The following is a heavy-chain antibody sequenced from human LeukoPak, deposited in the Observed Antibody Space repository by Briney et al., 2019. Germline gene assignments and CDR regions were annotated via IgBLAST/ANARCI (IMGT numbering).Heavy chain of an antibody. D-gene: IGHD3-22*01. Sequence: GGSLRLSCAASGFIFNNYGLIWVRQAPGKGLEWVSAISNDGGGTNYADFVTGRFTISRDNSKNTLFLQMNSLRAEDTALYYCAKGSSGYFVDLWGQGTLVTVSS. CDR2: ISNDGGGT. J-gene: IGHJ5*02. V-gene: IGHV3-23*01. CDR3: AKGSSGYFVDL. CDR1: GFIFNNYG.